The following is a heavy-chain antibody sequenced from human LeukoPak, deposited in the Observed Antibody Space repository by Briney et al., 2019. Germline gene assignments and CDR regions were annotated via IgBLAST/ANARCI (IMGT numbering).Heavy chain of an antibody. Sequence: GGSLRLSCAVSGFTFGNYAMHWVRQAPGKGLEWVSGISGSGGGAHYADSVKGRFTISRDNFKNTLSVQMSSLRVEDTAVYYCAKSGSIAVADKFDDWDQGTLVTVSS. CDR3: AKSGSIAVADKFDD. J-gene: IGHJ4*02. D-gene: IGHD6-19*01. V-gene: IGHV3-23*01. CDR1: GFTFGNYA. CDR2: ISGSGGGA.